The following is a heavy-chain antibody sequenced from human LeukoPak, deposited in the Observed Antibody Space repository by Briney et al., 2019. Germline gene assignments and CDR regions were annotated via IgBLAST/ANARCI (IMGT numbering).Heavy chain of an antibody. Sequence: ASVKVSCKASGYTFTSYDINWVRQATGQGLEWMGWMNPNSGNTGYAQKFQGRVTMTRNTSISTAYMELSGLRSEDTAVYYCARVERITIFGVVSYFFDYWGQGTLVTVSS. D-gene: IGHD3-3*01. CDR1: GYTFTSYD. CDR3: ARVERITIFGVVSYFFDY. V-gene: IGHV1-8*01. CDR2: MNPNSGNT. J-gene: IGHJ4*02.